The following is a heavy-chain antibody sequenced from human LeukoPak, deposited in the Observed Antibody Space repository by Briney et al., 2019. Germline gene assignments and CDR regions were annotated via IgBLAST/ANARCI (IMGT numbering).Heavy chain of an antibody. CDR3: AKPYSGSYAFFFDY. Sequence: GGSLRLSCAASGFTFSSYGMHWVRQAPGKGLEWVAFIRYDGSNKYYADSVKGRFTISRDNSKNTLYLQMNSLRAEDTAAYYCAKPYSGSYAFFFDYWGQGTLVTVSS. V-gene: IGHV3-30*02. D-gene: IGHD1-26*01. CDR2: IRYDGSNK. CDR1: GFTFSSYG. J-gene: IGHJ4*02.